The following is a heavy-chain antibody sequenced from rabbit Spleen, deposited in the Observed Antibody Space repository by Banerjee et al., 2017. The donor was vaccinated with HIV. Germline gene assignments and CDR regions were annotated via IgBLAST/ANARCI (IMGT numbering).Heavy chain of an antibody. J-gene: IGHJ4*01. CDR2: INIVTGKS. CDR1: GVSLNDKDV. D-gene: IGHD7-1*01. V-gene: IGHV1S45*01. Sequence: EQLEESGGGLVKPEGSLTLTCKASGVSLNDKDVMCWVRQAPGKGLEWIACINIVTGKSVYASWAKGRFIMSRTSSTTVTLQLDSLTAADTATYFCARDPGYSGAGIGDLELWGPGTLVTVS. CDR3: ARDPGYSGAGIGDLEL.